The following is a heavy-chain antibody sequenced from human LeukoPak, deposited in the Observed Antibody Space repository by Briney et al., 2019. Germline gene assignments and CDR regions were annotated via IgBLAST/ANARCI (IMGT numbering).Heavy chain of an antibody. CDR2: ISSSNTFI. CDR3: ARDPGGNYYGSWFDP. D-gene: IGHD1-26*01. CDR1: GFTFSDYT. V-gene: IGHV3-21*01. J-gene: IGHJ5*02. Sequence: GGSLRLSCAISGFTFSDYTMAWVRQAPGKGLEWVSSISSSNTFIYYADSVKGRFTISRNNAKNSLYLQMNSLRAEDTAVYYCARDPGGNYYGSWFDPWGQGTLVTVSS.